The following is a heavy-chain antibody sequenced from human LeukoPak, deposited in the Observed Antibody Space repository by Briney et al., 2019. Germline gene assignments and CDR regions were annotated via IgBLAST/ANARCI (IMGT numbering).Heavy chain of an antibody. D-gene: IGHD2-2*01. V-gene: IGHV4-31*03. J-gene: IGHJ4*02. CDR3: ARAYCTSTRCPFDS. Sequence: PSETLSLTCTVSGDFINSALYFWTWIRQHPGEGLEWIGYTYYSGSIHYNPSLKSRVIISVDTSKNQFSLKLSSVTAADTAVYYCARAYCTSTRCPFDSWGQGTLVTVSS. CDR2: TYYSGSI. CDR1: GDFINSALYF.